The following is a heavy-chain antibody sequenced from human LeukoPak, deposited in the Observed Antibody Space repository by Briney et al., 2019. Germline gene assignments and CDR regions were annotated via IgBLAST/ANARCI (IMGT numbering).Heavy chain of an antibody. CDR3: ASTVGIAAAGTFDY. V-gene: IGHV1-18*01. J-gene: IGHJ4*02. CDR1: GYTFTSYG. Sequence: GASVKVSCKASGYTFTSYGISWVRQAPGQGLEWMGWISAYNGNTNYAQKLQGRVTMTTDTSTSTAYMELRSLRSDDTAVYYCASTVGIAAAGTFDYWGQGTLATVSS. CDR2: ISAYNGNT. D-gene: IGHD6-13*01.